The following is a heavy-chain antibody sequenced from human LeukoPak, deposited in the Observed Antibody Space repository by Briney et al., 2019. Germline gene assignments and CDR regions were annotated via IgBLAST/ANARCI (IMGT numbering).Heavy chain of an antibody. CDR1: GFTVSSNY. V-gene: IGHV3-66*01. D-gene: IGHD2-21*02. J-gene: IGHJ4*02. CDR2: IYSGGST. Sequence: GGSLRLSCAASGFTVSSNYMSWVRQAPGKGLEWVSVIYSGGSTYYADSVKGRFTISRDNAKNSLYLQMNSLRAEDTAVYYCARDLFCGGDCFRDYWGQGTLVTVSS. CDR3: ARDLFCGGDCFRDY.